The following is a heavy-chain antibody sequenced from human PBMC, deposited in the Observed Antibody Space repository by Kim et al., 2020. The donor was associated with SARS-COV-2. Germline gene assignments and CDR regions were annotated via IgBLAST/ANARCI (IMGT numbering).Heavy chain of an antibody. CDR3: SRTGSNGAGTLDYFGY. CDR1: GFTVSSYY. CDR2: IYSGGST. Sequence: GGSLRLSCAASGFTVSSYYMSWVRQAPGKGLEWVSVIYSGGSTYYSDYVVRRFTIFRSNSNNTPHLQKINMRSADTAAYYCSRTGSNGAGTLDYFGYCG. J-gene: IGHJ4*01. V-gene: IGHV3-53*01. D-gene: IGHD6-13*01.